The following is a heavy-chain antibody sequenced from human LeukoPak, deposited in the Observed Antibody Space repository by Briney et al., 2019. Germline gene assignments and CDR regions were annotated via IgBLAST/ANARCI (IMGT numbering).Heavy chain of an antibody. D-gene: IGHD2-15*01. Sequence: GGSLRLSCAASGFTFSTYAMSWVRQAPGKGLEWVSSISASGVSTYYAVSVEGRFTMSRANCENTLYLQMITLTAEDSAVNDCAKTKWPDSFVSGGSGYKYWGEGALGTLSS. CDR2: ISASGVST. V-gene: IGHV3-23*01. CDR1: GFTFSTYA. J-gene: IGHJ4*02. CDR3: AKTKWPDSFVSGGSGYKY.